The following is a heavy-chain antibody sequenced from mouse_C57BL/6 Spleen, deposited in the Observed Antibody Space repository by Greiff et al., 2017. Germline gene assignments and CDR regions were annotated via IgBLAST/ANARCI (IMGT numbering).Heavy chain of an antibody. CDR2: IDPEDGET. CDR1: GFNIKDYY. CDR3: ARDCGSSRGYFDV. V-gene: IGHV14-2*01. Sequence: VQLQQSGAELVKPGASVKLSCTASGFNIKDYYMHWVKQRPEQGLEWIGRIDPEDGETKSAPKVQGKATITADTSSNTAYLQLSSLTSEDTAVYYCARDCGSSRGYFDVWGTGTTVTVSS. J-gene: IGHJ1*03. D-gene: IGHD1-1*01.